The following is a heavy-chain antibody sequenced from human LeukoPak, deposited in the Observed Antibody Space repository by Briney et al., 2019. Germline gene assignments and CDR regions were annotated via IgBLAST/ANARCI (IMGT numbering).Heavy chain of an antibody. Sequence: ASVKVSCKASGGTFSSYAISWVRQAPGQGLEWMGRIIPILGIANYAQKFQGRVTITADKSTSTAYMELSSLRSEDPAVYYCARGPGRPRSNWFDPWGQGTLVTVSS. CDR3: ARGPGRPRSNWFDP. J-gene: IGHJ5*02. CDR1: GGTFSSYA. CDR2: IIPILGIA. D-gene: IGHD6-6*01. V-gene: IGHV1-69*04.